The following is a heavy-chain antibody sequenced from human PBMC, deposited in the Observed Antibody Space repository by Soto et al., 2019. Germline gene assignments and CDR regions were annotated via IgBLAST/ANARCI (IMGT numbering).Heavy chain of an antibody. CDR1: GGSISSYY. V-gene: IGHV4-59*01. D-gene: IGHD3-10*01. CDR3: ARDHSRRVTMVRGVRRYYGMDV. Sequence: SETLSLTCTVSGGSISSYYWSWIRQPPGKGLEWIGYIYYSGSTNYNPSLKSRVTISVDTSKNQFSLKLSSVTAADTAVYYCARDHSRRVTMVRGVRRYYGMDVWGQGTTVTVSS. CDR2: IYYSGST. J-gene: IGHJ6*02.